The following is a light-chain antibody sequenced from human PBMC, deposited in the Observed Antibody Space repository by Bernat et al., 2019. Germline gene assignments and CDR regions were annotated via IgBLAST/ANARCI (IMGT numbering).Light chain of an antibody. CDR3: QSYDSSLSGPV. Sequence: QSVLTQPPSVSGAPGQRVTISCTGSSSNIGAGYDVQWYQQLPGTAPKLLIYGTSNRPSGIPDRVSGSKSGTSASLAITGLQAEDEADYYCQSYDSSLSGPVFGTGTGVTVL. CDR2: GTS. J-gene: IGLJ1*01. V-gene: IGLV1-40*01. CDR1: SSNIGAGYD.